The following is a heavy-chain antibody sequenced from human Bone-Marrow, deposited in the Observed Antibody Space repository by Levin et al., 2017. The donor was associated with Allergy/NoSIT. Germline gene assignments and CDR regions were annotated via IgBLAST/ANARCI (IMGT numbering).Heavy chain of an antibody. D-gene: IGHD1-26*01. CDR3: ADLGRSYGLDV. J-gene: IGHJ6*02. V-gene: IGHV3-72*01. CDR1: GFTFSDHY. CDR2: SRNIRYTYST. Sequence: GESLKISCAVSGFTFSDHYMDWVRQAPGKGLEWVARSRNIRYTYSTEYAASVKGRFTISRDDSRSSLYLQMNSLKTDDTAVYYCADLGRSYGLDVWGQGTTVTVSS.